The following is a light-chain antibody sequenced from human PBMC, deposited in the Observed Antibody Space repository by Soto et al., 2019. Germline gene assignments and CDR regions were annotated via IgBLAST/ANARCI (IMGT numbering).Light chain of an antibody. Sequence: EVVLTQSPGTLSLSPGERATLSCRASQSVSSNFLAWYQQKPGQAPRLFIYGASNRATGIPDRFSGSGSGTDFTLTISRLEAEDFAVYYCQQYSSSPFTFGPGTKVDIK. CDR1: QSVSSNF. CDR3: QQYSSSPFT. CDR2: GAS. V-gene: IGKV3-20*01. J-gene: IGKJ3*01.